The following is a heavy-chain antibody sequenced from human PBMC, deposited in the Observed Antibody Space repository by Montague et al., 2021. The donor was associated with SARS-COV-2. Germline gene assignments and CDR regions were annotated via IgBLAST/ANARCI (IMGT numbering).Heavy chain of an antibody. V-gene: IGHV4-34*01. Sequence: SETLSLTCAVHGGSFSGYYWNWIRQPPGKGLEWIGEINHGGSTNYNPSLQSRITISADTSKNQFSLKVTSVAAADTAVYYCAGLGEGVVPAPILGVGPFYSYYYMDVWGKGTTVTVYS. D-gene: IGHD2-2*02. CDR2: INHGGST. CDR1: GGSFSGYY. J-gene: IGHJ6*03. CDR3: AGLGEGVVPAPILGVGPFYSYYYMDV.